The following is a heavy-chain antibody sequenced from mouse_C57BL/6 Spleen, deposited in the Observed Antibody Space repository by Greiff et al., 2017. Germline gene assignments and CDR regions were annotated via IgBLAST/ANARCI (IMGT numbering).Heavy chain of an antibody. CDR1: GYAFTNYL. D-gene: IGHD2-1*01. Sequence: QVQLQQSGAELVRPGTSVKVSCKASGYAFTNYLIEWVKQRPGQGLEWIGVINPGSGGTNYNEKFKGKATLTADKSSSTAYMQLSSLTSEDSAVYFCARSLYGNYYYFDYWGQGTTRTVSS. CDR2: INPGSGGT. J-gene: IGHJ2*01. CDR3: ARSLYGNYYYFDY. V-gene: IGHV1-54*01.